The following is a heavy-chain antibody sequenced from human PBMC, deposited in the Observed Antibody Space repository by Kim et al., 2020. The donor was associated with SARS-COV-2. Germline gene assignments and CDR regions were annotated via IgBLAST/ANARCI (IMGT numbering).Heavy chain of an antibody. CDR2: IKLDGSAT. CDR3: ARVGTFGSGTYYHMGGRQWFDP. Sequence: GGSLRLSCAASGFTFDLFWMSWVRQAPGKGLEWVASIKLDGSATYYVDSVKGRFTISRDNANKSLFLQMNSLRAEDTAIYFCARVGTFGSGTYYHMGGRQWFDPWGKGTLVTVAA. D-gene: IGHD3-10*01. J-gene: IGHJ5*01. CDR1: GFTFDLFW. V-gene: IGHV3-7*01.